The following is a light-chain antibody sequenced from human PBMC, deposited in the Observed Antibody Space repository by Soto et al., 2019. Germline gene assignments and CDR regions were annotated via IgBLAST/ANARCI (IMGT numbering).Light chain of an antibody. J-gene: IGLJ1*01. CDR2: EVS. CDR1: SSDVGGYNY. Sequence: QSALTQPPSASGSPGQSVTISCTGTSSDVGGYNYVSWYQQHPGKVPKLMIYEVSKRPSGVPDRFSGSKSGNTASLTVSGLQAEDEADYYWSSYAGSNTDYVFGTGTQLTVL. V-gene: IGLV2-8*01. CDR3: SSYAGSNTDYV.